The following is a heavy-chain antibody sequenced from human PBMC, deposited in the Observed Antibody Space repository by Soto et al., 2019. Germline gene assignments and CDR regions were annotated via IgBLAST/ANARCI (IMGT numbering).Heavy chain of an antibody. CDR2: INHSGST. Sequence: SETLSLTCAVYGGSFSGYYWSWIRQPPGKGLEWIGEINHSGSTNYNPSLKSRVTISVDTSKNQFSLKLSSATAADTAVYYCARDTPVAGAFWSQGTLVTVSS. CDR3: ARDTPVAGAF. CDR1: GGSFSGYY. V-gene: IGHV4-34*01. D-gene: IGHD6-19*01. J-gene: IGHJ4*02.